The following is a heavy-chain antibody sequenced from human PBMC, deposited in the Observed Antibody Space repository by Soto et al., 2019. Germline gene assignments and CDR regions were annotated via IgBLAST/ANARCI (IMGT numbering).Heavy chain of an antibody. CDR2: ISSSSSYI. J-gene: IGHJ4*02. Sequence: GGSLRLSCAASGFTFSSYSMNWVRQAPGKGLEWVSSISSSSSYIYYADSVKGRFTISRDNAKNSLYLQMNSLRAEDTAVYYCVIVVVPAAIGTKYYFDYWGQGTLVTVSS. CDR1: GFTFSSYS. D-gene: IGHD2-2*01. V-gene: IGHV3-21*01. CDR3: VIVVVPAAIGTKYYFDY.